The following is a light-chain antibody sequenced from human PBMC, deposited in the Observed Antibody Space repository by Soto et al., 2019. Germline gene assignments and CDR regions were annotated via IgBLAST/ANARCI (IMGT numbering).Light chain of an antibody. CDR1: QSVSIN. J-gene: IGKJ5*01. CDR3: QQYNDWRIA. Sequence: EVVMTQSPATLSVSPGERATLSCRASQSVSINLAWLQQKPGQAPRLLIYGASTRATGIPGRFSGSGSGTEVTLTISSLQSEDFAVYYCQQYNDWRIAFGQGTRLEIK. V-gene: IGKV3-15*01. CDR2: GAS.